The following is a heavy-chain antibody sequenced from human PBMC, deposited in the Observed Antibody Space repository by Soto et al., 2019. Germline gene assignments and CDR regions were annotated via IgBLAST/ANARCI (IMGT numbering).Heavy chain of an antibody. Sequence: PSETLSLTCAVYGGSFSGYYWSWIRHPPGKGLEWIGEINHSGSTNYNPSLKSRVTISVDTSKNQFSLKLSSVTAADTAVYYCARAPYGSGSYSRAYYGMDVWGQGTTVTVSS. CDR3: ARAPYGSGSYSRAYYGMDV. V-gene: IGHV4-34*01. J-gene: IGHJ6*02. D-gene: IGHD3-10*01. CDR2: INHSGST. CDR1: GGSFSGYY.